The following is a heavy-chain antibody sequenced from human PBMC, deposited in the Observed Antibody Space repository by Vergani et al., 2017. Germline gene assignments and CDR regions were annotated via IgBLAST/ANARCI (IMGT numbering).Heavy chain of an antibody. J-gene: IGHJ5*02. CDR3: ARVVCSGGSCYSGGEWFDP. CDR1: GFTFSDYY. V-gene: IGHV3-11*04. Sequence: QVQLVESGGGVVQPGGSLRLSCAASGFTFSDYYMSWIRQAPGKGLEWVSYISSSGSTIYYADSVKGRFTISRDNAKNSLYLQMNSLRAEDTAVYYCARVVCSGGSCYSGGEWFDPWGQGTLVTVSS. CDR2: ISSSGSTI. D-gene: IGHD2-15*01.